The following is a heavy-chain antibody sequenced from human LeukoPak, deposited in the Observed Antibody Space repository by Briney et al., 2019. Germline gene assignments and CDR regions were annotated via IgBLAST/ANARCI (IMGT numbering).Heavy chain of an antibody. CDR3: ARDPDMTASDAFDI. D-gene: IGHD3-9*01. J-gene: IGHJ3*02. CDR2: IIPIFGTA. CDR1: GCTFSIYA. Sequence: GASVKVSCKASGCTFSIYAISWVRQAPGQGLEWMGGIIPIFGTANYAQKFQGRVTITADESTSTAYMELSSLRSEDTAVYYCARDPDMTASDAFDIWGQGTMVTVSS. V-gene: IGHV1-69*13.